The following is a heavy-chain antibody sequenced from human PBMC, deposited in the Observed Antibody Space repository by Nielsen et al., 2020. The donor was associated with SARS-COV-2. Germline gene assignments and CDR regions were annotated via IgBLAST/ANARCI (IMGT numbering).Heavy chain of an antibody. Sequence: SDILSPTFAVYGGSFSGYYWSWIRQPPGKGLEWIGEINHSGSTNYSPSLKSRVTISVDTSKNQFSLKLSAVTAADTAVYYCASTRKYCSGGSCYPYYFDYWGQGTLVTVSS. D-gene: IGHD2-15*01. J-gene: IGHJ4*02. CDR3: ASTRKYCSGGSCYPYYFDY. CDR1: GGSFSGYY. V-gene: IGHV4-34*01. CDR2: INHSGST.